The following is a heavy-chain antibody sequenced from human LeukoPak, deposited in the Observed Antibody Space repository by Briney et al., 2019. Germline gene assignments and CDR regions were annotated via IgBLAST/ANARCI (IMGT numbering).Heavy chain of an antibody. CDR3: ARRRYCSSTSCRTFDY. V-gene: IGHV4-39*01. Sequence: TSETLSLTCSVSGDSISTSSYYWGWIRQPPGKGLEWIGSIYYSGCTYYNPSLKSRVTISVDTSKNQFSLKLSSVTAADTAVYYCARRRYCSSTSCRTFDYWGQGTLVTVSS. CDR1: GDSISTSSYY. D-gene: IGHD2-2*01. CDR2: IYYSGCT. J-gene: IGHJ4*02.